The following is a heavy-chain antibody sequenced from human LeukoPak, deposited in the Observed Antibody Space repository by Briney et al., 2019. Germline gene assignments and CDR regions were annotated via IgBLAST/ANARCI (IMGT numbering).Heavy chain of an antibody. J-gene: IGHJ4*02. D-gene: IGHD3-22*01. Sequence: GGSLRLSCAASGFTFSSYGMHWVRQAPGKGLEWVAVISYDGSNKYYADSVKGRFTISRDNSKNTLYLQMNSLRAEDTAVYYCAKARYYDSSGYYLDYWGQGTLVTVSS. CDR2: ISYDGSNK. CDR3: AKARYYDSSGYYLDY. CDR1: GFTFSSYG. V-gene: IGHV3-30*18.